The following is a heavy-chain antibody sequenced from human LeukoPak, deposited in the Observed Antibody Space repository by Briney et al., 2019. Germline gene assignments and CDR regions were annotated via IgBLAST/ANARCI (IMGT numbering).Heavy chain of an antibody. CDR2: INPDGSHT. V-gene: IGHV3-74*01. Sequence: GGSLRLSCAASGFTFSTYWMYWVRQTSGEGLIWVSRINPDGSHTVNADSVKGRFTISRDNAKNTLYLQMNSLKSEDSAAYYCARGPAANSGNYYAGDYWGQGTLVTVSS. CDR3: ARGPAANSGNYYAGDY. D-gene: IGHD1-26*01. CDR1: GFTFSTYW. J-gene: IGHJ4*02.